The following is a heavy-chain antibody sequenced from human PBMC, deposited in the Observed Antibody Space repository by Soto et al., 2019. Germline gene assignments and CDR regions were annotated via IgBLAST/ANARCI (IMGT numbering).Heavy chain of an antibody. CDR3: ARLTYYYDSSGYYVRWDFDY. CDR2: IYYSGST. CDR1: GGSISSYY. Sequence: SETLSLTCTVSGGSISSYYWSWIRQPPGKGLEWIGYIYYSGSTNYNPSLKSRVTISVDTSKNQFSLKLSSVTAADTAVYYCARLTYYYDSSGYYVRWDFDYWGQGTLVTVSS. D-gene: IGHD3-22*01. V-gene: IGHV4-59*01. J-gene: IGHJ4*02.